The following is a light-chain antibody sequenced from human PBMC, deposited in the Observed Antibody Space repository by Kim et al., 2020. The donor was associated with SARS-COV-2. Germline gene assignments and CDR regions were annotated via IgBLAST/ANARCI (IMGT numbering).Light chain of an antibody. J-gene: IGKJ1*01. CDR2: DAS. V-gene: IGKV1-33*01. CDR3: QQYDNLPT. Sequence: SASVGDRVPITCQASQDISNYLNWYQQKPGKAPKLLIYDASNLETGVPSRFSGSGSGTDFTFTISSLQPEDIATYYCQQYDNLPTFGQGTKVDIK. CDR1: QDISNY.